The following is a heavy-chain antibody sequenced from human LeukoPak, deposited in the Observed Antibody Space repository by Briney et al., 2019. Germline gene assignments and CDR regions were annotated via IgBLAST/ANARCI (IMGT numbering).Heavy chain of an antibody. CDR3: ARDPTTVVSTPYYFDF. J-gene: IGHJ4*02. CDR1: GGSFSGYH. V-gene: IGHV4-34*01. Sequence: SETLSLTCAVHGGSFSGYHWNWIRQSPGKGLEWIGEINDRGHTNYNPSLESRITISVDTSKKQFSLNLSSVTAADTAVYYCARDPTTVVSTPYYFDFWGQGTLVTVSS. CDR2: INDRGHT. D-gene: IGHD4-23*01.